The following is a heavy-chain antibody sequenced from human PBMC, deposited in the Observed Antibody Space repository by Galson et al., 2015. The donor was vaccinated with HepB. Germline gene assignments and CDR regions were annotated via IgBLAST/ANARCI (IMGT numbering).Heavy chain of an antibody. D-gene: IGHD3-16*01. J-gene: IGHJ4*02. Sequence: SLRLSCAASGFAFSNAWMSWVRQAPGKGLEWVGRIKSKTEGGTTNYTAPVKGRFTISRDDSKNTLYLQMNSLKTEDTAVYYCTTDPDWGSGGARNVDFWGQGTLVTVSS. CDR3: TTDPDWGSGGARNVDF. CDR1: GFAFSNAW. V-gene: IGHV3-15*01. CDR2: IKSKTEGGTT.